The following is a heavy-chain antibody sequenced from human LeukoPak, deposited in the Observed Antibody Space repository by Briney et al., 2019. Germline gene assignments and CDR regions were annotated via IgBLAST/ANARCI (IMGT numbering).Heavy chain of an antibody. Sequence: PGGSMRLSCAASGFNVSSNYMTWIRQVPGKGLEWVSLIYGADAAYYAESVRGRFMISRDNLKNTLFLQMNSLRVEDTAVYYCVTSTGQQFIPYDYWGQGTHVTVSS. D-gene: IGHD6-13*01. CDR3: VTSTGQQFIPYDY. CDR2: IYGADAA. J-gene: IGHJ4*02. V-gene: IGHV3-66*02. CDR1: GFNVSSNY.